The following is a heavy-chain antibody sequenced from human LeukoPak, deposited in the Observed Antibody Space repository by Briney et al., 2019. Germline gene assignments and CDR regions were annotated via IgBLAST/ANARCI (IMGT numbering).Heavy chain of an antibody. V-gene: IGHV1-2*02. CDR1: GYTFTGYY. D-gene: IGHD3-10*01. CDR3: ARSTYYYGSGRGFDP. CDR2: INPNSGGT. Sequence: ASVKVSCKASGYTFTGYYMHWVRQAPGQGLEWMGWINPNSGGTNYAQKFQGRVTMTRDTSISTAYMELSRLRSEDTAVYYCARSTYYYGSGRGFDPWGQGTLVTVSS. J-gene: IGHJ5*02.